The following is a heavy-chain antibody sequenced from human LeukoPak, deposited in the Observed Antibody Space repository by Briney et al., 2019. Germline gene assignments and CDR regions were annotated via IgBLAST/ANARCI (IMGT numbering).Heavy chain of an antibody. V-gene: IGHV3-30-3*01. CDR3: ASRYCSGGSCYLDY. Sequence: QPGRSLRLSCAASGFTFSSYAMHWVRQAPGKGLEWVAVISYDGSNKYYADSVKGRFTISRDNSKNTLYLRMNSLRAEDTAVYYCASRYCSGGSCYLDYWGQGTLVTVSS. CDR2: ISYDGSNK. D-gene: IGHD2-15*01. CDR1: GFTFSSYA. J-gene: IGHJ4*02.